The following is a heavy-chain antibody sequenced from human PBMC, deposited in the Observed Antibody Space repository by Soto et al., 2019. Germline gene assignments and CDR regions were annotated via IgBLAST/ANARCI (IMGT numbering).Heavy chain of an antibody. CDR1: GYTFSSYD. V-gene: IGHV1-8*01. D-gene: IGHD1-26*01. Sequence: XSVKVSCKASGYTFSSYDINWVRQATGQGLEWMGWMNPNSGNTGYAQKFQGRVTMTRNTSISTAYMELSSLRSEDTAVYYCAREVYSGSPQHYFDYWGQGTLVTVSS. J-gene: IGHJ4*02. CDR2: MNPNSGNT. CDR3: AREVYSGSPQHYFDY.